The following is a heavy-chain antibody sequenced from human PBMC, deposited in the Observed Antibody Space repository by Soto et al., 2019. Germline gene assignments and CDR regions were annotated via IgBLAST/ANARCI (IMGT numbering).Heavy chain of an antibody. Sequence: SETLSLTCAVYGGSFSGYYWSWIRQPPGKGLEWIGEINHSGSTNYNPSLKSRVTISVDTSKNQFSLKLSSVTAADTAVYYCARGGYDDILTGYPYYYYGMDVWGQGTTVTVS. CDR2: INHSGST. CDR3: ARGGYDDILTGYPYYYYGMDV. D-gene: IGHD3-9*01. V-gene: IGHV4-34*01. J-gene: IGHJ6*02. CDR1: GGSFSGYY.